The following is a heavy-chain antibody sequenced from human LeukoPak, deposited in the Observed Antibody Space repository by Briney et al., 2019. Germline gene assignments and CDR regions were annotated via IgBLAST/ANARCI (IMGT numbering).Heavy chain of an antibody. Sequence: GGSLRLSCAASGFTFSSYWMHWARQAPGKGLVWVSRINSDGSSTSYADSVKGRFTISRDNAKNTLYLQMNSLRAEDTAVYYCASFGSGSAGDENWFDPWGQGTLVTVSS. D-gene: IGHD2-21*02. CDR3: ASFGSGSAGDENWFDP. V-gene: IGHV3-74*01. CDR1: GFTFSSYW. J-gene: IGHJ5*02. CDR2: INSDGSST.